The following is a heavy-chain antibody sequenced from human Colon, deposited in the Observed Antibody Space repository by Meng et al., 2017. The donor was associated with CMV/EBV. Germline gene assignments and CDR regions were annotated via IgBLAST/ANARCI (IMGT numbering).Heavy chain of an antibody. J-gene: IGHJ5*02. CDR3: ARGPTPDPYNRYEGWFDP. D-gene: IGHD1-20*01. V-gene: IGHV4-61*01. Sequence: SETLSLTCTVSGDSVSGGSYYWTWIRQAPGKGLEWIGYIYNSVSTNYNPSLKSRVTISVDTSKNQFSLKLTSVTAADTAVYYCARGPTPDPYNRYEGWFDPWGQGTQVTVSS. CDR2: IYNSVST. CDR1: GDSVSGGSYY.